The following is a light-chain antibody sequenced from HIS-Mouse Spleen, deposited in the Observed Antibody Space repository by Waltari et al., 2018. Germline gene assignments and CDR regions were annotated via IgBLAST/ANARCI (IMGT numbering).Light chain of an antibody. CDR2: EDS. CDR1: NRDVGKYKR. V-gene: IGLV2-18*01. CDR3: SLYTISSTLV. Sequence: AMTQSPSVSGATGQSFTISCPGTNRDVGKYKRFSWYQHPPSTAPNLMIYEDSNRPSGVPYRFSGSKSGHTASLSISGLHAVDEADYYCSLYTISSTLVFGVWTKLTVL. J-gene: IGLJ2*01.